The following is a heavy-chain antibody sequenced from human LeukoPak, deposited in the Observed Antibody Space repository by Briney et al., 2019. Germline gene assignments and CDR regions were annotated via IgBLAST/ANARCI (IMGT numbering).Heavy chain of an antibody. CDR1: GGSFSGYY. D-gene: IGHD3-22*01. CDR2: IYYSGST. V-gene: IGHV4-59*01. J-gene: IGHJ3*02. Sequence: SETLSLTCAVYGGSFSGYYWNWIRQTPGKGLEWIGYIYYSGSTNYNPSPKSRVTISVDTSKNQFSLKLSSVTAADTAVYYCARADSSGYYYVRRVGAFDIWGQGTMVTVSS. CDR3: ARADSSGYYYVRRVGAFDI.